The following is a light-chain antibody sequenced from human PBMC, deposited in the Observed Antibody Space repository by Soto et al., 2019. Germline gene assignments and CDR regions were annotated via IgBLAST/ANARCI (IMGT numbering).Light chain of an antibody. CDR2: DAS. V-gene: IGKV3-11*01. CDR3: QQHSNWPPIT. J-gene: IGKJ5*01. Sequence: ETVFTQSPATLSLSPGERATLSCRASQSISSYLAWYQQKPGQAHRLLIYDASNRATGIPARFSGSGSGTDFTLTISSLEPEDFAVYYCQQHSNWPPITFGQGTRLEIK. CDR1: QSISSY.